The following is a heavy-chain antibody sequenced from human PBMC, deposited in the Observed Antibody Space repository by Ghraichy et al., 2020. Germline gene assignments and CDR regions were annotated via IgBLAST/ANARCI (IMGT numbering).Heavy chain of an antibody. CDR2: ISWNSGSI. CDR1: GFTFDDYA. CDR3: AKDMDDILTGYSGGMDV. V-gene: IGHV3-9*01. Sequence: GGSLRLSCAASGFTFDDYAMHWVRQAPGKGLEWVSGISWNSGSIGYADSVKGRFTISRDNAKNSLYLQMNSLRAEDTALYYCAKDMDDILTGYSGGMDVWGQGTTVTVSS. D-gene: IGHD3-9*01. J-gene: IGHJ6*02.